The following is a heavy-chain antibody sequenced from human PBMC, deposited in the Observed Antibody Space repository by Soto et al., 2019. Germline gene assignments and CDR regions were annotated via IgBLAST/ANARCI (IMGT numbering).Heavy chain of an antibody. D-gene: IGHD6-19*01. V-gene: IGHV1-2*04. CDR2: INPNSGGT. Sequence: QVQLVQSGAEVKKPGASVKVSCKASGYTFTGYYMHWVRQAPGQGLEWMGWINPNSGGTNNAQKCQGWVTMTRDTSISTAYMELSRLRSDDTAVYYCARPFYSSGWHPVQHWGQGTLVTVSS. CDR3: ARPFYSSGWHPVQH. J-gene: IGHJ1*01. CDR1: GYTFTGYY.